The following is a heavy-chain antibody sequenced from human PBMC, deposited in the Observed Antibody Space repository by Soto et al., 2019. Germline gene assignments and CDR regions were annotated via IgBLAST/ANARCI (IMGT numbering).Heavy chain of an antibody. J-gene: IGHJ6*02. Sequence: SETLSLTCTVSGDSIRSGYHWAWIRQPPGMRLEWVASIFHTGTTYYNTSLTTRVTISVDTSKNQFSLKLSSVTAADTAVYYCARGATGTDVWGQGTTVNVSS. V-gene: IGHV4-38-2*02. D-gene: IGHD5-12*01. CDR2: IFHTGTT. CDR3: ARGATGTDV. CDR1: GDSIRSGYH.